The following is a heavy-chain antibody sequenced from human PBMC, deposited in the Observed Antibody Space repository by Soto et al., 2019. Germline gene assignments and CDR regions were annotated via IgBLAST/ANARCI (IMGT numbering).Heavy chain of an antibody. V-gene: IGHV3-30-3*01. CDR2: ISYDGSNK. J-gene: IGHJ4*02. D-gene: IGHD3-22*01. Sequence: GGSLRLSCAASGFTFSSYAMHWVRQAPGKGLGWVAVISYDGSNKYYADSVKGRFTISRDNSKNTLYLQMNSLRAEDTAVYYCARDFQRIITMIVVVTLDYWGQGTLVTVSS. CDR1: GFTFSSYA. CDR3: ARDFQRIITMIVVVTLDY.